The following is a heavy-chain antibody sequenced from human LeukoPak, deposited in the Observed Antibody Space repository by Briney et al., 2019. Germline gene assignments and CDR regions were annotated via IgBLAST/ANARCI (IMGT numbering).Heavy chain of an antibody. D-gene: IGHD6-13*01. CDR2: IYHSGST. J-gene: IGHJ3*02. Sequence: SETLSLTCTVSGGSISSYYWSWIRQPPGKGLEWIGYIYHSGSTYYNPSLKSRVTISVDRSKNQFSLKLSSVTAADTAVYYCARSRGPNDAFDIWGQGTMVTVSS. CDR3: ARSRGPNDAFDI. CDR1: GGSISSYY. V-gene: IGHV4-59*12.